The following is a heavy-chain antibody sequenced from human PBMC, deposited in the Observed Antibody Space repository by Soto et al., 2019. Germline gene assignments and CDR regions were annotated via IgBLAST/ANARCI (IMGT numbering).Heavy chain of an antibody. CDR3: SRSEVGDFMDV. CDR1: EDTFANYD. J-gene: IGHJ6*02. D-gene: IGHD3-16*01. Sequence: QAQREQSGAEVKKPGASVRVSCKASEDTFANYDIIWVRQAPGQGLEWMGWVNPNNGNTGYAPKFQGRVTMTRDTSTRTAYLEMSGLRSDDTAVYYCSRSEVGDFMDVWGRGTTVIVSS. CDR2: VNPNNGNT. V-gene: IGHV1-8*01.